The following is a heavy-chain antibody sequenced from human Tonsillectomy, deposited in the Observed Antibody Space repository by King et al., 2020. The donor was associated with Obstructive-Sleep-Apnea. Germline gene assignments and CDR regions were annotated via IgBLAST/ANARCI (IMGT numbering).Heavy chain of an antibody. CDR3: ARVRKGLSYDFWSGYYYYGMDV. CDR2: IYYSGST. Sequence: QLQESGPGLVKPSETLSLTCTVSGGSISSYYWSWIRQPPGKGLEWIGYIYYSGSTNYNPSLKSRVTISVDTSKNQFSLKLSSVTAADTAVYYCARVRKGLSYDFWSGYYYYGMDVWGQGTTVTVSS. D-gene: IGHD3-3*01. CDR1: GGSISSYY. V-gene: IGHV4-59*01. J-gene: IGHJ6*02.